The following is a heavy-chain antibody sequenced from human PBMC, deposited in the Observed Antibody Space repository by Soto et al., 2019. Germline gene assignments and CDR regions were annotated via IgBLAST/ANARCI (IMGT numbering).Heavy chain of an antibody. Sequence: GGSLRLSXAASGFTFSSYGVNWVRQAPGKGLAWVSYISSGGSTIYYAGSVKGRFTISRDNAKNSLYLQMNSLRAEDTAVYYCARGARDYYGMDVWGQGTTVTVSS. CDR1: GFTFSSYG. V-gene: IGHV3-48*03. J-gene: IGHJ6*02. CDR3: ARGARDYYGMDV. CDR2: ISSGGSTI.